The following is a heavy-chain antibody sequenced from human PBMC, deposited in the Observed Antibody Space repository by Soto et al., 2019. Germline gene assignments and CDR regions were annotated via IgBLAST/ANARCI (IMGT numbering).Heavy chain of an antibody. D-gene: IGHD2-2*02. Sequence: ASVKVSCKASGYTFTSYGISWVRQAPGQGLEWMGWISAYNGNTNYAQKLQGRVTMTTDTSTSTAYMELRSMRSDDTAVYYCARDWRDIVVVPAAIPVDAFDIWGQGTMLTLSS. V-gene: IGHV1-18*01. J-gene: IGHJ3*02. CDR2: ISAYNGNT. CDR3: ARDWRDIVVVPAAIPVDAFDI. CDR1: GYTFTSYG.